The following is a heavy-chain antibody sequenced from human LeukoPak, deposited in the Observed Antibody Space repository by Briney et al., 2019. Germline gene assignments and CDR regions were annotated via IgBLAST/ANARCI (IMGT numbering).Heavy chain of an antibody. CDR3: ARPGSYLNDY. D-gene: IGHD1-26*01. Sequence: PGGSLRLSCAASGFNFDDYGMSWVRPAPGKGLEWVSGINWNGGSTGYADSLKGRFTISRDNAKNSLYLQMNSLRAEDTAVYYCARPGSYLNDYWGQGTLVTVSS. J-gene: IGHJ4*02. V-gene: IGHV3-20*04. CDR1: GFNFDDYG. CDR2: INWNGGST.